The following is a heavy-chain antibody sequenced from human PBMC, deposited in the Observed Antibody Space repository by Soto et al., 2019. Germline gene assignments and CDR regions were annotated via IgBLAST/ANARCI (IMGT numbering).Heavy chain of an antibody. V-gene: IGHV4-39*01. CDR1: GGSIIRISYY. CDR2: IYHSGST. D-gene: IGHD4-17*01. J-gene: IGHJ4*02. CDR3: ARSPPTVTNLYYFDY. Sequence: SETLSLTCTVSGGSIIRISYYWGWIRQPPGKGLEWIGSIYHSGSTYYKPSLKRRVTISVDTSKNQSSLKLSSVTAADTAVYYCARSPPTVTNLYYFDYWGQGTLVT.